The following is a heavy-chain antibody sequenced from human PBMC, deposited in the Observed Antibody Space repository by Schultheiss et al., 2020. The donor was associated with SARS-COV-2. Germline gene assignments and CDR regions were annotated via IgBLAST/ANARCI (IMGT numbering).Heavy chain of an antibody. CDR1: GFTFSSCA. CDR3: ARDPYYDFWSGKEPHFDY. J-gene: IGHJ4*02. D-gene: IGHD3-3*01. Sequence: GGSLRLSCAASGFTFSSCAMSWVRQAPGKGLEWVSAIGTAGDPYYPGSVKGRFTISRDNAKNSLYLQMNSLRAEDTAVYYCARDPYYDFWSGKEPHFDYWGQGTLVTVSS. V-gene: IGHV3-13*05. CDR2: IGTAGDP.